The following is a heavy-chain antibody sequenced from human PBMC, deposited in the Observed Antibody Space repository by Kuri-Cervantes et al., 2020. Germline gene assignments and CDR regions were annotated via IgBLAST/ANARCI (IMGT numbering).Heavy chain of an antibody. V-gene: IGHV3-48*02. D-gene: IGHD3-22*01. Sequence: GESLKISCAASGFTFSSYSMNWVRQAPGKGLEWVSYISSSSSTIYYADSVKGRFTISRDNAKNSLYLQMNSLRDEDTAVYYCARGIQYYYDSSGYYYSTAPHYWGQGTRVTVSS. J-gene: IGHJ4*02. CDR2: ISSSSSTI. CDR3: ARGIQYYYDSSGYYYSTAPHY. CDR1: GFTFSSYS.